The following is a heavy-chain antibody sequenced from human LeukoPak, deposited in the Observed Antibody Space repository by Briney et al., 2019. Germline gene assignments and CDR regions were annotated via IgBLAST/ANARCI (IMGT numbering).Heavy chain of an antibody. CDR1: GYTLTELS. V-gene: IGHV1-24*01. CDR3: ATYSSSWYANYYFDY. CDR2: FDPEDGET. J-gene: IGHJ4*02. D-gene: IGHD6-13*01. Sequence: ASVKVSCKVSGYTLTELSMHWVRQAPGKGLEWMGGFDPEDGETIYAQKFQGRVTMTEDTSTDTAYMELSSLRSEDTAVYYCATYSSSWYANYYFDYWGQGTLVTVSS.